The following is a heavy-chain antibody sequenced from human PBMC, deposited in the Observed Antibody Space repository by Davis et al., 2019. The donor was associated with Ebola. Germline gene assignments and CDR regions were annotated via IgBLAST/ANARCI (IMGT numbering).Heavy chain of an antibody. D-gene: IGHD2-2*01. J-gene: IGHJ5*02. Sequence: SETLSLTCTVSGGSISSGSYYWSWIRQPAGKGLEWIGHIYTSGSTNYNPSLKSRVTISVDTSKNQFSLKLSSVTAADTAVYYCAREALIVEVPAAPEPGVGDWFDPWGQGTLVTVSS. CDR1: GGSISSGSYY. V-gene: IGHV4-61*09. CDR2: IYTSGST. CDR3: AREALIVEVPAAPEPGVGDWFDP.